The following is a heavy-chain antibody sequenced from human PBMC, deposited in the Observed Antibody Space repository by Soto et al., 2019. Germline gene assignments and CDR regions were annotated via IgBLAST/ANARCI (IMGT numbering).Heavy chain of an antibody. CDR3: AKVLVYSGYSTAADY. CDR2: ISGSGGST. V-gene: IGHV3-23*01. CDR1: GFTFSSYA. J-gene: IGHJ4*02. D-gene: IGHD5-12*01. Sequence: PGGSLRLSCAASGFTFSSYAMSWVRQAPGKGLEWVSAISGSGGSTYYADSVKGRFTISRDNSKNTLYLQMNSLRAEDTAVYYCAKVLVYSGYSTAADYWGQGTLVTVSS.